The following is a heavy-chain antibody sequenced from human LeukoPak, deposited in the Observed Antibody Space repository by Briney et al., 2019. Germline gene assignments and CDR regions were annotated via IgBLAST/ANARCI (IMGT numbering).Heavy chain of an antibody. V-gene: IGHV3-48*03. D-gene: IGHD2-21*02. CDR3: ARDRVTYCGGDCWFDP. J-gene: IGHJ5*02. Sequence: GGSLRLSCAASGFTFNTYDMKWVRQAPGKGLEWVSYISGSGCTIYYADSVEGRFTISRDNAKNSLYLQMNSLRAEDTAVYYCARDRVTYCGGDCWFDPWGQGTLVTVSS. CDR1: GFTFNTYD. CDR2: ISGSGCTI.